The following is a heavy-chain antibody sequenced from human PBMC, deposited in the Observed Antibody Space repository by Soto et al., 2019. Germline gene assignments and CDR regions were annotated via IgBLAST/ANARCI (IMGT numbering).Heavy chain of an antibody. J-gene: IGHJ4*02. V-gene: IGHV4-31*03. CDR2: IYYNGNT. Sequence: SETLSLTCTVSGGSISSGGYYWSWIRQHPGKGLEWIGYIYYNGNTYYNPSLKSRVTISVDTARNQFSLRLSSVTAANTAVYFCSRGLARESNEYPGYGGQETLVTVS. D-gene: IGHD3-16*01. CDR3: SRGLARESNEYPGY. CDR1: GGSISSGGYY.